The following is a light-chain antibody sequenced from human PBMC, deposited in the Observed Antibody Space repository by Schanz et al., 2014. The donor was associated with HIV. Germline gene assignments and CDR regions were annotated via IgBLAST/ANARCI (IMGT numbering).Light chain of an antibody. J-gene: IGLJ2*01. CDR1: SSDVGGYNY. Sequence: QSALTQPASVSGSPGQSITISCTGASSDVGGYNYVSWYQQHPGKAPKLIIYDVTDRPSGVSNRFSGSKSGNTASLTISGLQAEDEADYYCSSYTGSSTVFGGGTKVTVL. V-gene: IGLV2-14*03. CDR3: SSYTGSSTV. CDR2: DVT.